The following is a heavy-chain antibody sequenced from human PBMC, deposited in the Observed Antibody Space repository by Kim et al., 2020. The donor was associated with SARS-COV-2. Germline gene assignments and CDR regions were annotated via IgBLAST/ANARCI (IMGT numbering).Heavy chain of an antibody. CDR2: IYYSGST. Sequence: SETLSLTCTVSGGSISSYYWSWIRQPPGKGLEWIGYIYYSGSTNYNPSLKSRVTISVDTSKNQFSLKLSSVTAADTAVYYCARGSSGSYYGRGPPAYYYYGMDVWGQGTTVTVSS. V-gene: IGHV4-59*01. CDR3: ARGSSGSYYGRGPPAYYYYGMDV. CDR1: GGSISSYY. D-gene: IGHD1-26*01. J-gene: IGHJ6*02.